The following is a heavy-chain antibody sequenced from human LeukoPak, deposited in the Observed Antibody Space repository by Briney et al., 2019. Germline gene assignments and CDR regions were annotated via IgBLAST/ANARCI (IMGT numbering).Heavy chain of an antibody. CDR3: ARHYDILTGYYTHFDY. CDR1: GYSFTSYW. V-gene: IGHV5-51*01. D-gene: IGHD3-9*01. CDR2: IYPGDSDT. J-gene: IGHJ4*02. Sequence: GESLKISCKGSGYSFTSYWIGWVRQMPGKGLEWMGIIYPGDSDTRYSPSFQGQVTISADKSISTAYLQWSSLKASDTAMYYCARHYDILTGYYTHFDYWGQGTLVTVSS.